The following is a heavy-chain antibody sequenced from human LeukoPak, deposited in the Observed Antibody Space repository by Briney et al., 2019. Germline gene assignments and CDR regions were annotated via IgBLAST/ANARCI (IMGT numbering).Heavy chain of an antibody. CDR2: ISFSGTYI. J-gene: IGHJ3*02. D-gene: IGHD3-10*01. CDR3: AKEGDYYGSGSYRDGFDI. CDR1: GFTFSAYS. Sequence: GGSLRLSCAASGFTFSAYSLNWVRQAPGKGLEWISSISFSGTYIYYADSVKGRITISRDNAKNSLYLQMNSLRPEDTAVYYCAKEGDYYGSGSYRDGFDIWGQGTRATVSS. V-gene: IGHV3-21*01.